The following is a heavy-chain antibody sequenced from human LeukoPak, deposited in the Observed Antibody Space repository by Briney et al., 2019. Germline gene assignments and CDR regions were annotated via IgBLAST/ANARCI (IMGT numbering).Heavy chain of an antibody. D-gene: IGHD3-10*01. Sequence: GESLKISCKGSGYSFTSYWIGWVRQMPGKGLEWKGIIYPGDSDTRYSPSFQGQVTISADKSISTAYLQWSSLKASDTAMYYCARREFGMVRGVANFDYWGQGTLVTVSS. V-gene: IGHV5-51*01. CDR1: GYSFTSYW. CDR2: IYPGDSDT. CDR3: ARREFGMVRGVANFDY. J-gene: IGHJ4*02.